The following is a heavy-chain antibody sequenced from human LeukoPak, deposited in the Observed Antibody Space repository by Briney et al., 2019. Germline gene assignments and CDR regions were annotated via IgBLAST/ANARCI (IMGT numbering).Heavy chain of an antibody. Sequence: GGTLRLSCAASGFSFSTYAMTWVRQAPGKGLEWVSSITGSGDGTSAADSVKGRFSISRDNSKNTLYLQMNSLRVEDTAVYYCAKAGLVRGGALDSWGQGTLVTVSS. J-gene: IGHJ4*02. CDR1: GFSFSTYA. D-gene: IGHD4/OR15-4a*01. CDR3: AKAGLVRGGALDS. CDR2: ITGSGDGT. V-gene: IGHV3-23*01.